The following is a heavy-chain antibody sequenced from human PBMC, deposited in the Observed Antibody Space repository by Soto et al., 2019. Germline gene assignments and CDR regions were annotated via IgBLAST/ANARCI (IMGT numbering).Heavy chain of an antibody. CDR2: IYYSGST. CDR1: GCSISSYY. D-gene: IGHD3-3*01. CDR3: ARGGVVTDYYYYYGMDV. Sequence: SETLSLTCTVSGCSISSYYWSWIRQPPGKGLEWIGYIYYSGSTNYNPSLKSRVTISVDTSKNQFSLKLSSVTAADTAVYYCARGGVVTDYYYYYGMDVWGQGTTVTV. V-gene: IGHV4-59*01. J-gene: IGHJ6*02.